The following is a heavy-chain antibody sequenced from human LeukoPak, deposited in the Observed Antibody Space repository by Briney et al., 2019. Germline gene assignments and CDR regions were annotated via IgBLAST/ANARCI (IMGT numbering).Heavy chain of an antibody. CDR3: ATAVRRRYFDWLCAFDI. Sequence: ASVKVSCKVSGYTLTELSMHWVRQAPGKGLEWVGGFDPEDGETIYAQKFQGRVTMTEDTSTDTAYMELGSLRSEDTAVYYCATAVRRRYFDWLCAFDIWGQGTMVTVSS. D-gene: IGHD3-9*01. J-gene: IGHJ3*02. V-gene: IGHV1-24*01. CDR2: FDPEDGET. CDR1: GYTLTELS.